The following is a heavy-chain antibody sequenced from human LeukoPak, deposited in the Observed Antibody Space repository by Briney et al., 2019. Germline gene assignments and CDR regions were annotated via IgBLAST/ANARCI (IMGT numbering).Heavy chain of an antibody. J-gene: IGHJ6*02. D-gene: IGHD3-3*01. CDR1: GFTFSSYA. CDR2: TNPEGGDK. V-gene: IGHV3-7*01. CDR3: ARGTDTKPFWSGYWVDV. Sequence: GGSLRLSCAASGFTFSSYAMSWVRQAPGKGLEWLANTNPEGGDKYYVDSVKGRFTISRDNAKNSVFLHLNSLRAEDTAVYYCARGTDTKPFWSGYWVDVWGQGTTVTVSS.